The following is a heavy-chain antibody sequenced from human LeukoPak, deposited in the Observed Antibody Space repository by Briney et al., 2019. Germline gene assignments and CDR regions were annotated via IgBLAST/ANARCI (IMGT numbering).Heavy chain of an antibody. CDR3: ARATRGVDY. CDR2: IYYSGST. Sequence: SETLSLTCTVSGGSISSYYWSWIRQPPEKGLEWIGYIYYSGSTNYNPSLKSRVTISVDTSKNQFSLKLSSVTAADTAVYYCARATRGVDYWGQGTLVTVSS. V-gene: IGHV4-59*01. D-gene: IGHD3-10*01. CDR1: GGSISSYY. J-gene: IGHJ4*02.